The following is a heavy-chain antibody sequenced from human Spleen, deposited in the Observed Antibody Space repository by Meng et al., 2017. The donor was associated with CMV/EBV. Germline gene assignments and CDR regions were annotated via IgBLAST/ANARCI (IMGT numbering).Heavy chain of an antibody. V-gene: IGHV3-7*01. CDR2: IKQDGSEK. D-gene: IGHD3-10*01. CDR1: GFAFSSYA. Sequence: GESLKISCAASGFAFSSYALHWVRRAPGKGLEWVANIKQDGSEKYYVDSVKGRFTISRDNAKNSLYLQMNSLRAEDTAVYYCARGKITMVPDYWGQGTLVTVSS. CDR3: ARGKITMVPDY. J-gene: IGHJ4*02.